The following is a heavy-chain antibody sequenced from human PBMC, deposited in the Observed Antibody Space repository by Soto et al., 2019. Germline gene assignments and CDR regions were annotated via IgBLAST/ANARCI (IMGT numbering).Heavy chain of an antibody. D-gene: IGHD3-3*01. CDR2: ISHDGNIK. CDR3: ARDGLPDDFRSGGYWFDP. Sequence: QVQLVESGGGVVQPGRSLRLSCEASGFTFSLFALHWVRQAPGKGLEWVAVISHDGNIKYYADSVKGRFTISRDNSKNTLYLQMNSLTVEDTAVYYCARDGLPDDFRSGGYWFDPWGQGTLVTVSS. CDR1: GFTFSLFA. J-gene: IGHJ5*02. V-gene: IGHV3-30-3*01.